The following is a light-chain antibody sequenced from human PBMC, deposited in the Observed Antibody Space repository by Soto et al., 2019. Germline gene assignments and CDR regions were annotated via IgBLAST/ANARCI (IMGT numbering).Light chain of an antibody. CDR1: QGISSA. V-gene: IGKV1-13*02. J-gene: IGKJ5*01. Sequence: AIQLTQSPSSLSASVGDRVTITCRASQGISSAVTWYQQKPGKPPKLLIYDASSLESGVPSRFSGSGSGTDFTLTISSLKPEDFATYYCQQFNSYPITFGQGTRLEIK. CDR3: QQFNSYPIT. CDR2: DAS.